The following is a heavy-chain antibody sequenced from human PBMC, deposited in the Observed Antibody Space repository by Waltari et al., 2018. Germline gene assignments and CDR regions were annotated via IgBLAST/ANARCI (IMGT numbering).Heavy chain of an antibody. CDR1: GYTFTSYD. V-gene: IGHV1-8*01. D-gene: IGHD1-26*01. CDR3: AESYSGSYAFDY. CDR2: MNPNSGNT. J-gene: IGHJ4*02. Sequence: QVQLVQSGAEVKKPGASVKVSCKASGYTFTSYDINWVRQATGQGLEWMGWMNPNSGNTGYAQKFQGRVTMTRNTSISTAYLELSSLRSEDTAVYYCAESYSGSYAFDYWGQGTLVTVSS.